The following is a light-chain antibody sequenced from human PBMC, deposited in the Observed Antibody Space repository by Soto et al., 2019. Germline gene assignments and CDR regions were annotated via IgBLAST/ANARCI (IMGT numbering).Light chain of an antibody. CDR3: QQYGTSFWT. CDR1: QSVSSSY. J-gene: IGKJ1*01. V-gene: IGKV3-20*01. CDR2: GAS. Sequence: EIVLTQSPGTLSLSPGERGTLSCRTSQSVSSSYLAWYQQKPGQAPRLLIYGASTRATGIPDRFSGSGSGTDFTLTISRLEPEYFAVYYFQQYGTSFWTFGQGTKVELK.